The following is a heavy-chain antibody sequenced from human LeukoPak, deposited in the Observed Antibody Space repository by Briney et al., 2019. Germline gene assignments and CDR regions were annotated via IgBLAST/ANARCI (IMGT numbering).Heavy chain of an antibody. J-gene: IGHJ4*02. Sequence: GGSLRLSCAATGFTFSNYAMSWVRQAPGKGLEWVSVISRNGAHPYYIDSVRDRFTVSRDNSKNIMYLQMNSPRAEDAALYYCTTPGDSGWYNHWGQGTLVTVSS. D-gene: IGHD6-19*01. CDR2: ISRNGAHP. CDR1: GFTFSNYA. V-gene: IGHV3-23*01. CDR3: TTPGDSGWYNH.